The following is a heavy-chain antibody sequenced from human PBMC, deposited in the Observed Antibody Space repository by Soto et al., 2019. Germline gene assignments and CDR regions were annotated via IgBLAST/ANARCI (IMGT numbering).Heavy chain of an antibody. CDR2: IYYSGST. CDR3: ARVWGYYFDY. Sequence: PSETLSLTCTVSGGSISSYYWSWIRQPPGKGLEWIGYIYYSGSTNYNPSLKSRVTISVDTSKNQISLKLSSVTAADTAVYYCARVWGYYFDYWGQGTLVTSPQ. CDR1: GGSISSYY. V-gene: IGHV4-59*01. D-gene: IGHD2-21*01. J-gene: IGHJ4*02.